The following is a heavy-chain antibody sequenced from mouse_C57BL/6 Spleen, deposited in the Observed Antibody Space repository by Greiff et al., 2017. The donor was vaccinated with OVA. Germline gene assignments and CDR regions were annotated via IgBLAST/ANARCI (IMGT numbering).Heavy chain of an antibody. J-gene: IGHJ4*01. D-gene: IGHD3-2*02. CDR1: GFTFSSYA. Sequence: EVKLMESGGGLVKPGGSLKLSCAASGFTFSSYAMSWVRQTPEKRLEWVATISDGGSYTYYPDNVKGRFTISRDNAKNNLYLQMSHLKSEDTAMYYCARALDSSGTRAMDYWGQGTSVTVSS. CDR2: ISDGGSYT. CDR3: ARALDSSGTRAMDY. V-gene: IGHV5-4*03.